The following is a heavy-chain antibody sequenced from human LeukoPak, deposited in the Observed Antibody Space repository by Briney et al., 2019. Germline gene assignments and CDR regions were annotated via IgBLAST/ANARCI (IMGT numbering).Heavy chain of an antibody. D-gene: IGHD3-10*01. CDR1: GFTFSSYG. V-gene: IGHV3-30*02. J-gene: IGHJ4*02. CDR3: AKGQGSGIYKYYFDY. CDR2: IRYDGSNK. Sequence: PGGSLRLSCAASGFTFSSYGMHWVRQAPGKGLEWVAFIRYDGSNKYYADSVKGRFTISRDNSKNTLYLQMNSLRAEDTAVYYCAKGQGSGIYKYYFDYWGQGTLVTVSS.